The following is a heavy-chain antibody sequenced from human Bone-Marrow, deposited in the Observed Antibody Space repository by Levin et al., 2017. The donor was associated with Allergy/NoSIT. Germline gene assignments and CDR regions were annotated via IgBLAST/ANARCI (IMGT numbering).Heavy chain of an antibody. CDR1: GFSLSTSGVG. CDR2: IYWDDDK. CDR3: AHRHPPGIVGAVYFDY. V-gene: IGHV2-5*02. Sequence: SGPTLVKPTQTLTLTCTFSGFSLSTSGVGVGWIRQPPGKALEWLALIYWDDDKRYSPSLKSRLTITKDTSKNQVVLTMTNMDPVDTATYYCAHRHPPGIVGAVYFDYWGQGTLVTVSS. J-gene: IGHJ4*02. D-gene: IGHD1-26*01.